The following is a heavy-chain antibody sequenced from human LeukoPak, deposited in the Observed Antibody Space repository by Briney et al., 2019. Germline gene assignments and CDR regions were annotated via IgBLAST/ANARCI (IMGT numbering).Heavy chain of an antibody. Sequence: PGGSLRLSCAASGFTFDDYAMHWVRQAPGKGLEWVSGISWNSGSIGYADSVKGRFTISRDNAKNTLYLQMNRLTVEDTAVYYCGRGMRDYYGLDYWGQGILVTVSS. D-gene: IGHD3-10*01. CDR3: GRGMRDYYGLDY. J-gene: IGHJ4*02. CDR2: ISWNSGSI. CDR1: GFTFDDYA. V-gene: IGHV3-9*01.